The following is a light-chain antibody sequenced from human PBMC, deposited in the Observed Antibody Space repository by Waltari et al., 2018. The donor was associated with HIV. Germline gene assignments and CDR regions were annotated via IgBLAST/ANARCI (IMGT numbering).Light chain of an antibody. Sequence: QSVLTQPPSASGTPGQRVTISCSGSSSNIERNTVNWYQQFPGTTPKVVIYSSNQRPSVVPDRFSGARSGTSASLAISGLQSEDEAHYYCAAWDDSLDGYVFGPGTEVTVL. J-gene: IGLJ1*01. CDR1: SSNIERNT. CDR3: AAWDDSLDGYV. CDR2: SSN. V-gene: IGLV1-44*01.